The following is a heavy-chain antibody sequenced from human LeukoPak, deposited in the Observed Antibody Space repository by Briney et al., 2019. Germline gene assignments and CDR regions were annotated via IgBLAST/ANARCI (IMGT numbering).Heavy chain of an antibody. V-gene: IGHV3-9*03. Sequence: GGSLRLSCAASGFTFDDYAMHWVRQAPGKGLEWVPGISWNSGSIGYADSVKGRFTISRDNAKNSLYLQMNSLRAEDMALYYCAKGPGAYYYGSGRFDPWGQGTLVTVSS. CDR1: GFTFDDYA. J-gene: IGHJ5*02. CDR3: AKGPGAYYYGSGRFDP. D-gene: IGHD3-10*01. CDR2: ISWNSGSI.